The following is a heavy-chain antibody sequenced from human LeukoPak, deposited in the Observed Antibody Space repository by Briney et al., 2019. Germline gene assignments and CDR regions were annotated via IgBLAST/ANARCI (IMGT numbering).Heavy chain of an antibody. CDR1: GFTVSSNY. Sequence: GGSLRLSCAASGFTVSSNYMSWVRQAPGKGLEWVSVIYSGGSTYYADSVKGRFTISRDNSKNTLYLQMNSLRAEDTAVYYCARGLFFGAPCYYYYMDVWGKGTTVTISS. CDR2: IYSGGST. J-gene: IGHJ6*03. CDR3: ARGLFFGAPCYYYYMDV. D-gene: IGHD3-3*01. V-gene: IGHV3-53*01.